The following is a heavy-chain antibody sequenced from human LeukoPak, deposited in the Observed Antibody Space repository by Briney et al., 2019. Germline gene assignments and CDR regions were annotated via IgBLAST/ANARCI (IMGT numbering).Heavy chain of an antibody. CDR1: GGTFSSYA. Sequence: SVKVSCKASGGTFSSYAISWVRQAPGQGLEWMGGTIPIFGTANYAQKFQGRVTITTDESTSTAYMELSSLRSEDTAVYYCARSMYYYGSGSYSTLFDYWGQGTLVNVSS. CDR2: TIPIFGTA. J-gene: IGHJ4*02. CDR3: ARSMYYYGSGSYSTLFDY. V-gene: IGHV1-69*05. D-gene: IGHD3-10*01.